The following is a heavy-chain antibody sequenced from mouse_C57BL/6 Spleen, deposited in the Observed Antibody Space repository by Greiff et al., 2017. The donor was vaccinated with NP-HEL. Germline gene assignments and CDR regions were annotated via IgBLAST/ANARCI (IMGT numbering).Heavy chain of an antibody. CDR2: ISSGGSYT. V-gene: IGHV5-6*01. Sequence: EVHLVESGGDLVKPGGSLKLSCAASGFTFSSYGMSWVRQTPDKRLEWVATISSGGSYTYYPDSVKGRFTISRDNAKNTLYLQMSSLKSEDTAMYYCARHYGNPSWFAYWGQGTLVTVSA. CDR3: ARHYGNPSWFAY. D-gene: IGHD2-1*01. CDR1: GFTFSSYG. J-gene: IGHJ3*01.